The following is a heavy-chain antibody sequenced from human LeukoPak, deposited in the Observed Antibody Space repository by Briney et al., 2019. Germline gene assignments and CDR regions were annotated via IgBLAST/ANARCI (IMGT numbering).Heavy chain of an antibody. CDR1: GGSISSSSYY. Sequence: KPSETLSLTCTVSGGSISSSSYYWGWIRQPPGKGLEWIGSIYYSGSTYYNPSLKSRVTISVDTSKNQFSLKLSSVTAADTAVYYCARESRYDYVWGSYRYLDYWGQGTLVTVSS. J-gene: IGHJ4*02. CDR2: IYYSGST. CDR3: ARESRYDYVWGSYRYLDY. V-gene: IGHV4-39*07. D-gene: IGHD3-16*02.